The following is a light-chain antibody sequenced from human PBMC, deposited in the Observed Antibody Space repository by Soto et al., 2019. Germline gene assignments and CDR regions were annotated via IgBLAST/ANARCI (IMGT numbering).Light chain of an antibody. CDR2: GVS. J-gene: IGKJ2*01. Sequence: EIVLTQSPATLSLSLGERATLSCRASQSVTNNRLVWYQQRGGQPPRLLIYGVSKRAAGIPDRFSGSGSGTDFTLTINRLEPEDFALYYCQQYGNSPYTFGQGTKLEIK. V-gene: IGKV3-20*01. CDR1: QSVTNNR. CDR3: QQYGNSPYT.